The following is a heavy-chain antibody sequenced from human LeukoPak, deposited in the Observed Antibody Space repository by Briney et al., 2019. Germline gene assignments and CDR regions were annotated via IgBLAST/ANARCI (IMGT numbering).Heavy chain of an antibody. CDR2: IYYSGST. CDR1: GGSISSSSYY. J-gene: IGHJ5*02. Sequence: PSETLSLTCSVSGGSISSSSYYWGWIRQPPGKGLEWIGSIYYSGSTYYSPSLKSRVTISVDTSKNQFSLNLSSVTAADTAVYYCARQPRYGAWFDPWGQGTLVTVSS. V-gene: IGHV4-39*01. CDR3: ARQPRYGAWFDP. D-gene: IGHD5-18*01.